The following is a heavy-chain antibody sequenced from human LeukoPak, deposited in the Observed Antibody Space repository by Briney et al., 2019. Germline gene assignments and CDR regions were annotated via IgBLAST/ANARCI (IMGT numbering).Heavy chain of an antibody. CDR2: IYPGDSDT. D-gene: IGHD5-18*01. Sequence: GESLKISCKGSGYSFTSYWIGWVRQMPGKGLEWMGIIYPGDSDTRYCPSFQGQVTISADKSINTAYLQWSSLKASDTAMYYCARQIDGYTYGYVYWGQGTLVTVSS. CDR3: ARQIDGYTYGYVY. CDR1: GYSFTSYW. V-gene: IGHV5-51*01. J-gene: IGHJ4*02.